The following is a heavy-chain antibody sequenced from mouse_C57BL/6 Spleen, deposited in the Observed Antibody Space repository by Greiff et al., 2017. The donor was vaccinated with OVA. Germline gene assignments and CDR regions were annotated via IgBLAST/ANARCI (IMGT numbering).Heavy chain of an antibody. J-gene: IGHJ1*03. CDR3: ARGTGTWYFDV. CDR1: GYTFTSYW. CDR2: IHPNSGST. V-gene: IGHV1-64*01. D-gene: IGHD4-1*01. Sequence: VQLQQPGAELVKPGASVKLSCKASGYTFTSYWMHWVKQRPGQGLEWIGMIHPNSGSTNYNEKFKSKATLTVDESSSTAYMQLSSLTSEDSAVYYCARGTGTWYFDVWGTGTTVTVSS.